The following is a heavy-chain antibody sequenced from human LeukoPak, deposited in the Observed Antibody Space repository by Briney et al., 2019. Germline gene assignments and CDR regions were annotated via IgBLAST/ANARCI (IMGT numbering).Heavy chain of an antibody. D-gene: IGHD3-9*01. CDR2: INPNSGGT. CDR1: GYTFTGYY. CDR3: ARRVDILGASYYMDV. V-gene: IGHV1-2*02. Sequence: ASVKVSCKASGYTFTGYYMHWVRQAPGQGLEWMGWINPNSGGTNYAQKFQGRVTMTRDTSISTAYMELSRLRSDDTAVYYCARRVDILGASYYMDVWGKGTTDTVSS. J-gene: IGHJ6*03.